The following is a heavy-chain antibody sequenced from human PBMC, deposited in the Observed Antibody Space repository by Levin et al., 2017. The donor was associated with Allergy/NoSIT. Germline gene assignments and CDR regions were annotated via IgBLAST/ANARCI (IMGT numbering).Heavy chain of an antibody. D-gene: IGHD1-26*01. V-gene: IGHV3-23*01. CDR3: VGRMGGWGAFEI. Sequence: PGGSLRLSCAASGFTFNNNAMSWVRQAPGKGLEWASTISPSGDETHYADSVKGRFTISRDNSKNTLSVQMNNLRAEDTAEYYWVGRMGGWGAFEIWGQGTLVTVSS. CDR2: ISPSGDET. J-gene: IGHJ3*02. CDR1: GFTFNNNA.